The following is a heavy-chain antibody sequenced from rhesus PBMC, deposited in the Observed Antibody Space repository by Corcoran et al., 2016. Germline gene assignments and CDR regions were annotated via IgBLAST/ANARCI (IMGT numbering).Heavy chain of an antibody. V-gene: IGHV4-127*01. CDR3: ARALAGTTDY. Sequence: QVQLQESGPGLVKPSETLSLTCAVSGYSISSGYGWSWIRLPPGKGLGLIGYIGGRSGSHNYNHSLKMRFTISKDTSKNHFSLKLSSVTVADTAVYYCARALAGTTDYWGQGVLVTVSS. D-gene: IGHD1-14*01. CDR2: IGGRSGSH. CDR1: GYSISSGYG. J-gene: IGHJ4*01.